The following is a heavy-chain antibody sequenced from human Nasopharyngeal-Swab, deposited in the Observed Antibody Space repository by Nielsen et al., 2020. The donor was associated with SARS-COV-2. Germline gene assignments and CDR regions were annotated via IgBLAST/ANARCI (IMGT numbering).Heavy chain of an antibody. CDR1: GFTFNNYN. Sequence: GGSLRLSCAASGFTFNNYNFNWVRQAPGKGLEWVSSISSSSSYIYYADSVKGRFTISRDNAKNSLYLQMNSLRVEDTAVYYCAKAPYLRGLDVWGKGTTVTVSS. CDR2: ISSSSSYI. V-gene: IGHV3-21*04. J-gene: IGHJ6*04. CDR3: AKAPYLRGLDV. D-gene: IGHD2-21*01.